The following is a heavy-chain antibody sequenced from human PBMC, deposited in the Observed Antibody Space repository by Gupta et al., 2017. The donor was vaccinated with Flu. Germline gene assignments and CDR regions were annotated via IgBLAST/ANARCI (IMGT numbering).Heavy chain of an antibody. CDR3: ARPSVPNTSGWFVFDS. Sequence: QVQLVQSGAEVKKPGASMKVSCKASGFTFTDYPIHWMRQAPGQGLEWMGWINLSSGGTNVAQKFQGRVTMARDTSIRTAYMDMASLRSDDTAVYFCARPSVPNTSGWFVFDSWGQGTLITVSS. D-gene: IGHD6-19*01. J-gene: IGHJ4*02. CDR1: GFTFTDYP. V-gene: IGHV1-2*02. CDR2: INLSSGGT.